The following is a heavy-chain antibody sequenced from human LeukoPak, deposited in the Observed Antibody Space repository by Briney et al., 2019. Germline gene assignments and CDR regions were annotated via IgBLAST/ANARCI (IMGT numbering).Heavy chain of an antibody. CDR2: VYYSGST. J-gene: IGHJ4*02. Sequence: SQTLSLTCAVSGGSISSGGYSWSWVRQPPGKGLEWIGYVYYSGSTNYNPSLKSRVTISVNTSKNQFSLKLNSVTAADTAVYYCARGGRYYYDSSGYSHWGQGTLVTVSS. CDR1: GGSISSGGYS. CDR3: ARGGRYYYDSSGYSH. V-gene: IGHV4-30-4*07. D-gene: IGHD3-22*01.